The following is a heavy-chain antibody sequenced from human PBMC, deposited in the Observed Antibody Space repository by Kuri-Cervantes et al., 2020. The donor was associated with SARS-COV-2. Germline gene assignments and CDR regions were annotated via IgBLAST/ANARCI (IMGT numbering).Heavy chain of an antibody. J-gene: IGHJ4*02. Sequence: KVTCKASGGTFSIYAMSWVRQAPGQGLEWMGGIIPIFGTANYAQKFQGRVTITTDESTSTAYMELSSLRAEDTAVYYCATYSSSSWHFDYWGQGTPVTVSS. V-gene: IGHV1-69*05. CDR1: GGTFSIYA. CDR3: ATYSSSSWHFDY. D-gene: IGHD6-6*01. CDR2: IIPIFGTA.